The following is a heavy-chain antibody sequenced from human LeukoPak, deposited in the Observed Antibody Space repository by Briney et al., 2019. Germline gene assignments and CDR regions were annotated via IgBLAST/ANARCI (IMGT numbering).Heavy chain of an antibody. V-gene: IGHV3-48*04. CDR1: GFSVSSKY. Sequence: GGSLRLSCAASGFSVSSKYMSWVRQAPGKGLEWVSYISGSGKTTYYGDSVKGRFTISRDNAKNSLYLQMNSLRAEDTAVYYCAIVGATAPFDYWGQGTLVTVSS. CDR2: ISGSGKTT. D-gene: IGHD1-26*01. J-gene: IGHJ4*02. CDR3: AIVGATAPFDY.